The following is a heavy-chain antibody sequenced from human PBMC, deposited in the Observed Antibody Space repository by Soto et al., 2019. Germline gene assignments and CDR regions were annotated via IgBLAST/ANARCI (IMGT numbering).Heavy chain of an antibody. CDR1: GFTFSSYW. CDR3: TRDRGLPIFF. CDR2: IKQDGSEK. J-gene: IGHJ4*02. V-gene: IGHV3-7*01. Sequence: LRLSCAASGFTFSSYWMSWVRQAPGKGLEWVANIKQDGSEKKYVDSVKGRFTISRDNAKNSLFLQLNSLRVEDTAVYYCTRDRGLPIFFWGQGTLVTVSS. D-gene: IGHD3-3*02.